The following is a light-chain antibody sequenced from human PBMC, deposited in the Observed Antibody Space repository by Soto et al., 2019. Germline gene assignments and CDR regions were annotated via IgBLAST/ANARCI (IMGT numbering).Light chain of an antibody. V-gene: IGKV3-20*01. CDR2: GAY. CDR1: QSVSSGA. Sequence: EIVLTQSPGTLSLSPGEAASLSCRASQSVSSGAFAWYRQKPGQAPGLIIYGAYSRATGIPDRFSGSGSGTDFTPTISRLEPEDFVVYYCQQYGSSPPLTCGGGTKVDIK. J-gene: IGKJ4*01. CDR3: QQYGSSPPLT.